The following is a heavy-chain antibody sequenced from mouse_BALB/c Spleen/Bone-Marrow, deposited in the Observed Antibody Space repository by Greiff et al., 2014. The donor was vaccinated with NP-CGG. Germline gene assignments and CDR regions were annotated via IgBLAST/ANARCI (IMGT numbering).Heavy chain of an antibody. CDR2: ILPGSGST. CDR3: ARELGLRLAY. V-gene: IGHV1-9*01. J-gene: IGHJ3*01. D-gene: IGHD3-1*01. CDR1: GYTFSSYW. Sequence: QVQLQQSGAELMKPGASVKISCKASGYTFSSYWIEWVKQRPGHGLEWIGEILPGSGSTNSNEKLKGKATFTADTSSNTAYMQLSSLTSEDSAVYYCARELGLRLAYWGQGTLVTVSA.